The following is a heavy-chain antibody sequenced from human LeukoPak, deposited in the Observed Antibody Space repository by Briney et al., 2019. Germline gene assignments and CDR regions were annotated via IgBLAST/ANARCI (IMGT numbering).Heavy chain of an antibody. CDR1: VFTFSDYY. V-gene: IGHV3-11*05. D-gene: IGHD3-10*01. CDR2: ISSSSSYT. Sequence: PGGSLRLSCAASVFTFSDYYMCWIRQAPGKGLEWVSYISSSSSYTNYADSVKGRFTISRDNAKNSLYLQMNSLRAEDTAVYYCAREFGLFDYWGQGTLVTVSS. CDR3: AREFGLFDY. J-gene: IGHJ4*02.